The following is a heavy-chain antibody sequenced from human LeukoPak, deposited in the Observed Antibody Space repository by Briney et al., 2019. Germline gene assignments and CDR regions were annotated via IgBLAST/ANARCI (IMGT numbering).Heavy chain of an antibody. CDR2: ISYDGSNT. CDR1: GFTFSSYG. D-gene: IGHD4-17*01. V-gene: IGHV3-30*18. Sequence: GGSLRLSCAASGFTFSSYGMHWVRQAPGKGLEWVAVISYDGSNTYYADSLKGRFTISRDNSENTLHLQMNSLRAEDTAVYYCAKGIGYGDYDVGGYFDYWGQGTLVTVSS. J-gene: IGHJ4*02. CDR3: AKGIGYGDYDVGGYFDY.